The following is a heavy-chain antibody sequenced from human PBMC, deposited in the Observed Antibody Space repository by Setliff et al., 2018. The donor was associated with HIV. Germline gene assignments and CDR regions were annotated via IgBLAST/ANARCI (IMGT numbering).Heavy chain of an antibody. D-gene: IGHD3-22*01. V-gene: IGHV3-15*01. CDR2: IRSNSDGGTT. CDR1: GFTFSNAW. J-gene: IGHJ4*02. CDR3: TTDVAEKIHYYSDSSGYFYIDY. Sequence: SCAASGFTFSNAWMSWVRQAPGKGLEWVGHIRSNSDGGTTDYAAPVRGRFTISRDDSKNTLYLQMNSLKTEDTAVYFCTTDVAEKIHYYSDSSGYFYIDYWGQGTLVTVSS.